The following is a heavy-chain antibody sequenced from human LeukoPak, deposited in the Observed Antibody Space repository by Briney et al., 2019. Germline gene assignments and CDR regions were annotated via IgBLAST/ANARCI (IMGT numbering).Heavy chain of an antibody. J-gene: IGHJ4*02. V-gene: IGHV1-2*02. CDR1: GYTFTGYY. CDR3: AGGGFSGSGYYLY. Sequence: ASVKVSCKASGYTFTGYYMHWVRQAPGQGRVWMGWINPNSGGTNYAQKFPGRVPMTRDTSISTAYMELSRLRFDDTAVYYCAGGGFSGSGYYLYWGQGTLVTVSS. CDR2: INPNSGGT. D-gene: IGHD3-3*01.